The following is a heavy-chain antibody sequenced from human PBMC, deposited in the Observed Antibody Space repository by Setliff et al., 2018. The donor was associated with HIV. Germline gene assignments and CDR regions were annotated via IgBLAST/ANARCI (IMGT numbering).Heavy chain of an antibody. Sequence: LSETLSLTCTVSGDYISSDDYYWGWIRQAPGKGLEWMGFIHDNGKAFYDTALKSRLTMYADTSRTQFYLNLRSVTASDTAVYYCVRYRSKIDWFDPWGQGTLVTAPQ. D-gene: IGHD1-26*01. CDR1: GDYISSDDYY. J-gene: IGHJ5*02. V-gene: IGHV4-39*01. CDR2: IHDNGKA. CDR3: VRYRSKIDWFDP.